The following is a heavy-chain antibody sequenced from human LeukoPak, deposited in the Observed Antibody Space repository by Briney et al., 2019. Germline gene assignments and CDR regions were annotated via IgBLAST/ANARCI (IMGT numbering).Heavy chain of an antibody. CDR1: GGSISSSSFY. J-gene: IGHJ4*02. D-gene: IGHD3-22*01. V-gene: IGHV4-39*01. Sequence: TSETLSLTCAVSGGSISSSSFYWGWIRQPPGKGLEWIGSIYYSGSTYYNPSLKSRVTISVDTSKNQFSLKLSSVTAADTAVYYCARQGYYDSGGSFYTWGQRTLVTVSS. CDR2: IYYSGST. CDR3: ARQGYYDSGGSFYT.